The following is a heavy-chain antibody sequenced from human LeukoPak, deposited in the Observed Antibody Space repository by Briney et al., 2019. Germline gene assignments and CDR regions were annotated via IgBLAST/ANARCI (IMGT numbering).Heavy chain of an antibody. J-gene: IGHJ4*02. CDR3: ARSIVLWFGEYPFDY. D-gene: IGHD3-10*01. CDR1: GASISGYY. Sequence: SETLSLTCTVSGASISGYYWSWIRQPPGKRLEWIGYIISTGTINYNPSLKSRVTISIDTSKNQLSLQLTSVTAADTAVYYCARSIVLWFGEYPFDYWGQGTLVTVSS. V-gene: IGHV4-59*01. CDR2: IISTGTI.